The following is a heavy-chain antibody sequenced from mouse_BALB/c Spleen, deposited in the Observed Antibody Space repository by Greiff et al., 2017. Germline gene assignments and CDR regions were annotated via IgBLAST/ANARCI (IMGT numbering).Heavy chain of an antibody. Sequence: EVQVEESGGGLVQPGGSMKLSCVASGFTFTDYSMNWVRQSPEKELEWVAVIRMKSNNYATHYAESVKGRFTISRDDSKSSVYLKMNNLRAEDTGIYYCARDYDDAYAMDYWGQGTSVTVSA. CDR1: GFTFTDYS. J-gene: IGHJ4*01. CDR3: ARDYDDAYAMDY. D-gene: IGHD2-4*01. CDR2: IRMKSNNYAT. V-gene: IGHV6-6*02.